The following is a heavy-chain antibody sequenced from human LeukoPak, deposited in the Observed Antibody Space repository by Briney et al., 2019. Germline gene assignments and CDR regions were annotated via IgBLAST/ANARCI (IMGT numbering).Heavy chain of an antibody. CDR3: ARDRHHRFGELFP. J-gene: IGHJ4*02. Sequence: PGGSLRLSCAASGFTFSSYEMNWVRQAPGKGLEWVSYISDSGTTTYYADSVTGRFTISRDNAKNSLYLQMNSLRAEDTGVYYCARDRHHRFGELFPWGQGTLVTVSS. V-gene: IGHV3-48*03. CDR2: ISDSGTTT. D-gene: IGHD3-10*01. CDR1: GFTFSSYE.